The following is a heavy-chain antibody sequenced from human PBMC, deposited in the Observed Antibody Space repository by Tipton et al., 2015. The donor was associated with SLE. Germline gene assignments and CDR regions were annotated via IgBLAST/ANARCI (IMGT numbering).Heavy chain of an antibody. D-gene: IGHD3-22*01. CDR1: GGSVRSSSYY. J-gene: IGHJ6*02. V-gene: IGHV4-39*07. CDR2: VYYSGST. CDR3: AGLEDYFDP. Sequence: TLSLTCTVSGGSVRSSSYYWGWVRQPPGKGLEWIGSVYYSGSTYQNPSLKSRVTLSVDTSKTQVSLKLTSVTAADTAIYYCAGLEDYFDPWGQGTTVTVSS.